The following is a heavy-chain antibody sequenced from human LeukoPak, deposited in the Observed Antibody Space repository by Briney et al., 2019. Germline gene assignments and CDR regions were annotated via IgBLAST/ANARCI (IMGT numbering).Heavy chain of an antibody. D-gene: IGHD6-13*01. CDR2: IKSKTDGGTT. Sequence: SGGSLRLSCEASGFTFSNAWMSWVRQAPGKGPEWVGRIKSKTDGGTTDYAAPVKGRFTISRDDSKNTLYLQMNSLKTEDTAVYYCARYRAAAYFDYWGQGTLVTVSS. V-gene: IGHV3-15*01. CDR1: GFTFSNAW. CDR3: ARYRAAAYFDY. J-gene: IGHJ4*02.